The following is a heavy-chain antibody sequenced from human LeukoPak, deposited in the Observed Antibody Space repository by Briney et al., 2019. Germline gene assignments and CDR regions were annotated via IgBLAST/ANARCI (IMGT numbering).Heavy chain of an antibody. Sequence: GESLKISCKGSGYSFTSYWIGWVRQMPGKGLEWMGLIYPGDSDTRYSPSFQGQVTISADKSISTAYLQWSSLKASDTAMYYCARLSGTYDILTGYSYNWFDPWGQGTLVTVSS. D-gene: IGHD3-9*01. CDR2: IYPGDSDT. CDR1: GYSFTSYW. CDR3: ARLSGTYDILTGYSYNWFDP. V-gene: IGHV5-51*01. J-gene: IGHJ5*02.